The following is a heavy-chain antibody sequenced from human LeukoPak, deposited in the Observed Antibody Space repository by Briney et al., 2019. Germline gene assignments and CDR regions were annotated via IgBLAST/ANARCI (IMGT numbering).Heavy chain of an antibody. D-gene: IGHD3/OR15-3a*01. Sequence: GSLRLSCAASGFTFSDYYMNWVRQPPGKGLEWIGSGYYSGGTFYNPSLKSRVTISIDTSKNQFSLKLNSVTAADTAVYYCATERGTGYSDWGQGTLVTVSS. CDR1: GFTFSDYY. J-gene: IGHJ4*02. CDR2: GYYSGGT. CDR3: ATERGTGYSD. V-gene: IGHV4-38-2*01.